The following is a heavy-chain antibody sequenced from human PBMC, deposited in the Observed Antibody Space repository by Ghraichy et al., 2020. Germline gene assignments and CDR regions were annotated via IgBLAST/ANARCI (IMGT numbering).Heavy chain of an antibody. J-gene: IGHJ4*02. CDR2: IYYSGST. Sequence: SETLSLTCTVSGGSISSSSYYWGWIRQPPGKGLEWIGSIYYSGSTYYNPSLKSRVTISVDTSKNQFSLKLSAVTAADTAVYYCAREGIQLWFWEFGYCSGGSCPNVGYFDYWGQGTLVTVSS. D-gene: IGHD2-15*01. CDR1: GGSISSSSYY. V-gene: IGHV4-39*02. CDR3: AREGIQLWFWEFGYCSGGSCPNVGYFDY.